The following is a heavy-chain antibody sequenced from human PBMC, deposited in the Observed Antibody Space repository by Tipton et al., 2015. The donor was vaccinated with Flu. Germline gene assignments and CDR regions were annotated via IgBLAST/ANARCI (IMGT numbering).Heavy chain of an antibody. D-gene: IGHD3-10*01. V-gene: IGHV4-31*03. CDR2: IYYSGST. Sequence: TLSLTCTVSGGSISSGGYYWSWIRQHPGKGLEWIGYIYYSGSTYYNPSLKSRVTISVDTPKNQFSLKLSSVTAADTAVYYCARDRGYYGSGSYYNVGWFDPWGQGTLVTVSS. CDR1: GGSISSGGYY. J-gene: IGHJ5*02. CDR3: ARDRGYYGSGSYYNVGWFDP.